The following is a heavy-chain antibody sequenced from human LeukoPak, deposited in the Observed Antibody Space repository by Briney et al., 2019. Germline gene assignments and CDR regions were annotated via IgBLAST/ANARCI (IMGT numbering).Heavy chain of an antibody. CDR1: GFTYSHYG. CDR3: AKDAQRGFDYSNSLEY. CDR2: IWSDATEK. V-gene: IGHV3-33*06. J-gene: IGHJ4*02. D-gene: IGHD4-11*01. Sequence: GGSLRLSCAASGFTYSHYGMHWARQAPGKGLEWVAVIWSDATEKYYSDAVKGRFTISRDNSRNTLYLQMNSLRGEDTAVYYCAKDAQRGFDYSNSLEYWGQGTLVTVSS.